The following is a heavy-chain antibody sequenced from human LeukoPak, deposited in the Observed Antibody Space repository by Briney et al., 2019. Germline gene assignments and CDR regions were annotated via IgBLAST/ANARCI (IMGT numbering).Heavy chain of an antibody. CDR1: GYSFTSYW. D-gene: IGHD5-24*01. CDR3: ARTVEMATIVGYFDY. CDR2: IYPGDSDT. Sequence: GGSLRLSCTGSGYSFTSYWIGWVRQMPGKGLEWMAIIYPGDSDTRYSPSFQGQVTISADTSISPAYLQWISLKAADTAMYYCARTVEMATIVGYFDYWGQGTLVTVSS. J-gene: IGHJ4*02. V-gene: IGHV5-51*01.